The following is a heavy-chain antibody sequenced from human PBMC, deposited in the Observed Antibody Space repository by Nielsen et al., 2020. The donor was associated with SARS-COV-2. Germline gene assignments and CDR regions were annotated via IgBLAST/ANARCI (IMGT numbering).Heavy chain of an antibody. CDR2: IWYDGSNK. V-gene: IGHV3-33*01. CDR1: GFTFSSYG. Sequence: GESLKISCAAPGFTFSSYGMHWVRQAPGKGLEWVAVIWYDGSNKYYADSVKGRFTISRDNSKNTLYLQMNSLRAEDTAVYYCARGYYYDSSGYTNFDYWGQGTLVTVSS. D-gene: IGHD3-22*01. CDR3: ARGYYYDSSGYTNFDY. J-gene: IGHJ4*02.